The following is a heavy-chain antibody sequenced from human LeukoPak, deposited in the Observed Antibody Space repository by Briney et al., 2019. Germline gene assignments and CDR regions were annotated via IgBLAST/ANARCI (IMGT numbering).Heavy chain of an antibody. CDR2: IRYDGSNK. J-gene: IGHJ4*02. V-gene: IGHV3-30*02. D-gene: IGHD3-22*01. Sequence: GGSLRLSCAASGFTFSSYGMHWVRQAPGKGLEWVAFIRYDGSNKYYADSVKGRFTISRDNSKNTLYLQMNSLRAEDTAVYYCAKDVTPYYYDSSGADYWGQGTLVTVSS. CDR3: AKDVTPYYYDSSGADY. CDR1: GFTFSSYG.